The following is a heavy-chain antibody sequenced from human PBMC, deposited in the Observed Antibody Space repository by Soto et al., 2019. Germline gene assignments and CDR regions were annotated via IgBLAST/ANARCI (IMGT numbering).Heavy chain of an antibody. CDR3: ARAPYDDRQYFDY. D-gene: IGHD3-16*01. CDR2: VSFDGKVT. CDR1: GFTFNSVS. Sequence: QVQLVESGGGVAQAGTSLRLSCTGSGFTFNSVSQRWVRQGPDKGLDWVAVVSFDGKVTYYADSVKGRFTVSRDISKNTISLQANRLRPADTAVYYCARAPYDDRQYFDYWGQGTPVTVSS. V-gene: IGHV3-30*04. J-gene: IGHJ4*02.